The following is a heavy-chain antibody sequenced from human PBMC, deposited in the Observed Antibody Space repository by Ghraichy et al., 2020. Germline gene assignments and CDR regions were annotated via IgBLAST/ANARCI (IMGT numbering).Heavy chain of an antibody. V-gene: IGHV3-9*01. CDR3: AKDIVPAAAGSYYGMDV. CDR2: ISWNSGSI. J-gene: IGHJ6*02. CDR1: GFTFDDYA. Sequence: GGSLRLSCAASGFTFDDYAMHWVRQAPGKGLEWVSGISWNSGSIGYADSVKGRFTISRDNAKNSLYLQMNSLRAEDTALYYCAKDIVPAAAGSYYGMDVWGQGTTVTVSS. D-gene: IGHD6-13*01.